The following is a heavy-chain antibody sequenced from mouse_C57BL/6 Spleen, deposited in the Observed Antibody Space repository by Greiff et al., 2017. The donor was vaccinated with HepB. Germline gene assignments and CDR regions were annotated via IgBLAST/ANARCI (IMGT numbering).Heavy chain of an antibody. CDR3: ARSLTGTYYFDY. D-gene: IGHD4-1*01. J-gene: IGHJ2*01. CDR2: ISNLAYSI. CDR1: GFTFSDYG. V-gene: IGHV5-15*01. Sequence: EVQLVESGGGLVQPGGSLKLSCAASGFTFSDYGMAWVRQAPRKGPEWVAFISNLAYSIYYADTVTGRFTISRENAKNTLYLEMSSLRSEDTAMYYCARSLTGTYYFDYWGQGTTLTVSS.